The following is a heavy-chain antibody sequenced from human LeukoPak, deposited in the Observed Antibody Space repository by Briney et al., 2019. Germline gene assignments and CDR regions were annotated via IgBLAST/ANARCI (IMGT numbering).Heavy chain of an antibody. CDR2: ISSSSSYI. V-gene: IGHV3-21*01. D-gene: IGHD4-17*01. J-gene: IGHJ4*02. CDR3: ARVRLGGDYDFDY. Sequence: PGGSLRLSCAASGFTFSSYSMNWVRQAPGKGLEWVSSISSSSSYIYYADSVKGRFTISRDNAKNSLYLQMNSLRAEDTAVYYCARVRLGGDYDFDYWGQGTLVTVSS. CDR1: GFTFSSYS.